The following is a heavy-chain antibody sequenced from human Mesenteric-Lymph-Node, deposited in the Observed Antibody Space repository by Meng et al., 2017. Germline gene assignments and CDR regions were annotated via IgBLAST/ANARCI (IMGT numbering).Heavy chain of an antibody. CDR3: ARHKYSSGWYVDAFDI. J-gene: IGHJ3*02. CDR1: GFTFSSYS. CDR2: ISSSGSTI. D-gene: IGHD6-19*01. V-gene: IGHV3-48*04. Sequence: GESLKISCAASGFTFSSYSMNWVRQAPGKGLEWVSYISSSGSTIYYADSVKGRFTISRDNAKNSLYLQMNSLRAEDTAVYYCARHKYSSGWYVDAFDIWGQGTMVTVSS.